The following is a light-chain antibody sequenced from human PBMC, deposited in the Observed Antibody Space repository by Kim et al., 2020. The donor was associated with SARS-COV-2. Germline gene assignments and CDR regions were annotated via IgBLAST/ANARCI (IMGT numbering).Light chain of an antibody. J-gene: IGKJ4*01. CDR3: QQSHSTRLT. Sequence: GDRVTITCRASQTISTYLNWYQQKPGKAPKLLIYSASTLQSGDPSRFSGSGSGTDFTLTISSLQPEDFATYYCQQSHSTRLTFGGGTKVDIK. CDR1: QTISTY. CDR2: SAS. V-gene: IGKV1-39*01.